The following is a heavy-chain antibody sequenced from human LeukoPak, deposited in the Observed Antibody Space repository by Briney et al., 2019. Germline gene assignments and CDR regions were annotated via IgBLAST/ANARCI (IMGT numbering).Heavy chain of an antibody. CDR2: IKQDGSEK. D-gene: IGHD3-10*01. V-gene: IGHV3-7*01. Sequence: GGSLRLSCAASGFTFSSYWMSWVRQAPGKGLEWVANIKQDGSEKYYVDSVKGRFTISRDNAKNSLYLQMNSLRAEDTAVYYCALMYYYGSGSQFDYWGQGTLVTVSS. CDR3: ALMYYYGSGSQFDY. J-gene: IGHJ4*02. CDR1: GFTFSSYW.